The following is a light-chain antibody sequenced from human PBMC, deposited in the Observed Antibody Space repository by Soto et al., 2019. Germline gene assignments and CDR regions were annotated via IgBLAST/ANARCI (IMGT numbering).Light chain of an antibody. V-gene: IGKV3-15*01. CDR2: GAS. CDR3: QQYNTWPRT. CDR1: QSISSD. J-gene: IGKJ2*01. Sequence: EIVMTQSPATLSVSPGARATLSCTATQSISSDLAWYQQRPGQAPRLLISGASTRATGIPARFSGTGSGTDLTLTLSSLQSEDFAFYYCQQYNTWPRTFGQGTKLEIK.